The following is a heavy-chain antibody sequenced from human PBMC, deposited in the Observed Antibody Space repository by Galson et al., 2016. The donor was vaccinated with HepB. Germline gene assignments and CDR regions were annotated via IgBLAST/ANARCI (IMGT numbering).Heavy chain of an antibody. CDR3: ARDPRSGSWLGDYRMDV. CDR2: ISYDGNNR. J-gene: IGHJ6*02. CDR1: GFTFSSHA. Sequence: SLRLSCAASGFTFSSHAIHWVRQAPGKGLEWVALISYDGNNRYYAHSVKGRFTISRDNSKNTLDLQMSSLRVEDTALYYCARDPRSGSWLGDYRMDVWGQGTTVTVS. D-gene: IGHD6-13*01. V-gene: IGHV3-30*04.